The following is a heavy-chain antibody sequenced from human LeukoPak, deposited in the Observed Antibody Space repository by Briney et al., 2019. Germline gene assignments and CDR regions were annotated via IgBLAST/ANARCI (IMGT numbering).Heavy chain of an antibody. J-gene: IGHJ4*02. Sequence: GGSLRLFCAASGFTFRSYTMNWVRQAPGKGLEWVSSISRSSSYIYYADSMKGRFTISRDNAKNTVYLQMNSLRAEDTAVYYCVRDWGYDSSGYWQKYFDTWGQGTLVTVSS. CDR1: GFTFRSYT. CDR3: VRDWGYDSSGYWQKYFDT. CDR2: ISRSSSYI. V-gene: IGHV3-21*01. D-gene: IGHD3-22*01.